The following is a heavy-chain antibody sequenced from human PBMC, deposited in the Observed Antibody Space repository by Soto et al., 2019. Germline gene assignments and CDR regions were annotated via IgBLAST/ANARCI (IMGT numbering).Heavy chain of an antibody. CDR3: ARDSSTPNYYYGMDV. J-gene: IGHJ6*02. Sequence: GGSLRLSCAASGFTFSSYWMHWVRQAPGKGLVWVSRINSDGSSTSYADSVKGRFTISRDNAKNTLYLQMNSLRAEDTAVYYCARDSSTPNYYYGMDVWGQGTTVTVS. D-gene: IGHD1-1*01. V-gene: IGHV3-74*01. CDR1: GFTFSSYW. CDR2: INSDGSST.